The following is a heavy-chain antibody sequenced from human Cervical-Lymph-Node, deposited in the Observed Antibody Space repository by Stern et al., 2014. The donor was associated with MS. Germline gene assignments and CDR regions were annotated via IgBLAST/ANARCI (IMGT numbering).Heavy chain of an antibody. V-gene: IGHV4-39*01. D-gene: IGHD3-10*02. CDR3: ATRGPDYEIYV. CDR1: GGPISGSRYY. Sequence: QVQLQESGPRLVKPSETLSLTCNVSGGPISGSRYYWGRLRRAPGKGLEWFGSINQKGKKSYSPSLKSRVPISVDTPKNHFSRKRGSFTAADTAVYHCATRGPDYEIYVWGQGTLVTVSS. CDR2: INQKGKK. J-gene: IGHJ4*02.